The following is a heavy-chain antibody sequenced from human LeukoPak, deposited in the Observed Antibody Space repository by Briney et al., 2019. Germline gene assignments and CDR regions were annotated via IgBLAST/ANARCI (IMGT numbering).Heavy chain of an antibody. J-gene: IGHJ3*02. D-gene: IGHD4-17*01. V-gene: IGHV4-59*08. CDR1: GDSINGYY. Sequence: SETLSLTCIVSGDSINGYYWSWIRQPPGKGLEWIGYIYYTGGINYNTSLKSRVTISVDTSKNQFSLKLISVTAADTAVYYCARYSRLLREKNPFDIWGQGTMVTVSS. CDR3: ARYSRLLREKNPFDI. CDR2: IYYTGGI.